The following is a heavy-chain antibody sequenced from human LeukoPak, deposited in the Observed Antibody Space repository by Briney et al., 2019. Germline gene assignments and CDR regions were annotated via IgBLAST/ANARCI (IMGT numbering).Heavy chain of an antibody. CDR1: GFTFSSYA. V-gene: IGHV3-64*01. CDR3: ARDDIAAAGIIDY. J-gene: IGHJ4*02. CDR2: ISSNGGST. D-gene: IGHD6-13*01. Sequence: PGGSLRLPCAASGFTFSSYAMHWVRQAPGKGLEYVSAISSNGGSTYYANSVKGRFTISRDNSKNTLYLQMGSLRAEDMAVYYCARDDIAAAGIIDYWGQGTLVTVSS.